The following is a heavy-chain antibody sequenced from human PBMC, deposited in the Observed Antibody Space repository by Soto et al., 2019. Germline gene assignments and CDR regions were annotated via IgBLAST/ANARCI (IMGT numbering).Heavy chain of an antibody. D-gene: IGHD3-22*01. J-gene: IGHJ1*01. Sequence: QGQLVESGGGVVQPGRSLRLSCAASGFMFSSFVMHWVRQAPGKGLEWVTGISNGGTSKHYADSVKGRFTISRDNSKNTLYLQIDTLTSEDTALYYCATEDYSSGRAGTFRHWGQGTLVTVTS. CDR2: ISNGGTSK. CDR1: GFMFSSFV. CDR3: ATEDYSSGRAGTFRH. V-gene: IGHV3-30-3*01.